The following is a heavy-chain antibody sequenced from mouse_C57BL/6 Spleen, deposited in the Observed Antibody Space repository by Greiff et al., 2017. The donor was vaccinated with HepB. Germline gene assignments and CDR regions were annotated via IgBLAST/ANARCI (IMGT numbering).Heavy chain of an antibody. CDR2: INPNNGGT. Sequence: VQLQQSGPELVKPGASVKIPCKASGYTFTDYNMDWVKQSHGKSLEWIGDINPNNGGTIYNQKFKGKATLTVDKSSSTAYMELRSLTSEDTAVYYCARAVLCTRAMDYWGQGTSVTVSS. J-gene: IGHJ4*01. D-gene: IGHD1-1*01. CDR3: ARAVLCTRAMDY. CDR1: GYTFTDYN. V-gene: IGHV1-18*01.